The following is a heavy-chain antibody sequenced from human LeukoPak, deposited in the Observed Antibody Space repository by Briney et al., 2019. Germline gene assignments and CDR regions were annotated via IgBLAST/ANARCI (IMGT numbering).Heavy chain of an antibody. CDR1: GYTIIGYY. J-gene: IGHJ4*02. V-gene: IGHV1-8*02. CDR3: ARGPPNWGYDY. CDR2: MSPNSGDT. D-gene: IGHD7-27*01. Sequence: VASFKISCKTSGYTIIGYYRQWVRQVPGQRPEWMGWMSPNSGDTGYAQKFQDRVTMTRNTSISTAYMELSSLRSDDTAVYYCARGPPNWGYDYWGPGTLVTVSS.